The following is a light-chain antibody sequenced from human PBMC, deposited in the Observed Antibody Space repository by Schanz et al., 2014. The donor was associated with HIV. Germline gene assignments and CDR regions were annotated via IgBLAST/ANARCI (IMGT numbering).Light chain of an antibody. V-gene: IGLV2-14*03. CDR1: SSDVGGYHY. J-gene: IGLJ2*01. CDR2: DVS. Sequence: QSVLTQPASVSGSPGQSITISCTGTSSDVGGYHYLSWYQQHPGKPPKLMIYDVSNRPSGVSNRFSGSKSGNTASLTVSGLQADDEADYYCSSYTTSSTLVFGGGTKLTVL. CDR3: SSYTTSSTLV.